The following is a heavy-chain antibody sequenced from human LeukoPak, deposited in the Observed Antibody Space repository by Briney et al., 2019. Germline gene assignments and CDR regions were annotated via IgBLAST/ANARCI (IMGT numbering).Heavy chain of an antibody. CDR2: INSDGSST. CDR3: ARDGGNSDYWYFDL. J-gene: IGHJ2*01. Sequence: PGGSLRLSCVASGFTFSTSWMHWVRQEPGKGLVWVSRINSDGSSTKYADSVKGRFTISRDNAKNTLYLQMTSPRDEDTAVYYCARDGGNSDYWYFDLWGRGTLVTVSS. V-gene: IGHV3-74*03. CDR1: GFTFSTSW. D-gene: IGHD4-23*01.